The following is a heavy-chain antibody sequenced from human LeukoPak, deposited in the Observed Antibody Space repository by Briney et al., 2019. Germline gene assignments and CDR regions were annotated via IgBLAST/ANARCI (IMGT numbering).Heavy chain of an antibody. Sequence: GRSLRLSCAASGFTLSSYWMHWVRQAPGKGLVWVSGINSDGRSTRYADSVKGRFTISRDNAKNTLYLQMNSLRAEDTAVYYCASKEVFDYWGQGTLVTVSS. CDR2: INSDGRST. CDR1: GFTLSSYW. V-gene: IGHV3-74*01. J-gene: IGHJ4*02. CDR3: ASKEVFDY.